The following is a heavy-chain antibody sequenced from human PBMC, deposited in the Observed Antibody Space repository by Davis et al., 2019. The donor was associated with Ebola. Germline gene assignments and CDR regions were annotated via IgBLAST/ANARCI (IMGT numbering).Heavy chain of an antibody. J-gene: IGHJ4*02. V-gene: IGHV4-34*01. Sequence: MPSETLSLTCTVSGGSISSYYWSWIRQPPGKGLEWIGEINHSGSTNYNPPLKSRVTISVDTSKNQFSLKLSSVTAADTAVYYCARGKEYFDYWGQGTLVTVSS. CDR2: INHSGST. CDR1: GGSISSYY. CDR3: ARGKEYFDY.